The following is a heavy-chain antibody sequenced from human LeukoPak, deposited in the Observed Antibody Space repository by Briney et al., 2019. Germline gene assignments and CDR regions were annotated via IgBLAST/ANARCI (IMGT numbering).Heavy chain of an antibody. V-gene: IGHV3-30*02. Sequence: KAGGSLRLSCAASGFTFCSYGMHWVRQAPGKGLEWVAFIRYDGSNKYYADSVKGRFTISRDNSKNTLYLQMNSLRAEDTAVYHCAKDSTFYYQPLGDYWGQGTLVTVSS. J-gene: IGHJ4*02. CDR1: GFTFCSYG. CDR2: IRYDGSNK. D-gene: IGHD2-2*01. CDR3: AKDSTFYYQPLGDY.